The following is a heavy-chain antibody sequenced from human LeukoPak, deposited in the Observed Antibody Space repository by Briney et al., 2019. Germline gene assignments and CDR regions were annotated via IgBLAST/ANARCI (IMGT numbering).Heavy chain of an antibody. CDR2: ISSSGSTI. V-gene: IGHV3-11*01. CDR1: GFTFSDYY. Sequence: GGSLRLSCAASGFTFSDYYMSWIRQAPGKGLEWVSYISSSGSTIYYADSVKGRFTTSRDNAKNSLYLQMNSLRAEDTAVYYCARDRRVYCSGGSCYSSDFDYWGQGTLVTVSS. J-gene: IGHJ4*02. CDR3: ARDRRVYCSGGSCYSSDFDY. D-gene: IGHD2-15*01.